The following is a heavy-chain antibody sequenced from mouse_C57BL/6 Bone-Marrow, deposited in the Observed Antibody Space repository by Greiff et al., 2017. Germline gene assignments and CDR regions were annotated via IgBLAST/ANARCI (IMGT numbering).Heavy chain of an antibody. CDR1: GYTFTSYW. Sequence: QVQLQQPGAELVRPGTSVKLSCKASGYTFTSYWMHWVKQRPGQGLEWIGVIDPSDSYTNYNQKFKGKAKLTVDTSSSTAYMQLSSLTSEDSAVYYCARPDLGRGFDYWGQGTTLTVSS. CDR2: IDPSDSYT. J-gene: IGHJ2*01. D-gene: IGHD4-1*01. V-gene: IGHV1-59*01. CDR3: ARPDLGRGFDY.